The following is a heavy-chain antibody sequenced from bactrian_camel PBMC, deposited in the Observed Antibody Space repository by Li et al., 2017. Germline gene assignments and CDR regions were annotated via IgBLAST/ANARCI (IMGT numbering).Heavy chain of an antibody. CDR3: ATWAVYRAIAYPSRAFAN. Sequence: HVQLVESGGGSVEAGGSLRLSCVASGDSNNAACMGWFRQSPGKGLEWVACLTTDSDSEYYADSIKGRFTISRDNAKNTLYLQMNSLKAEDTAVYYCATWAVYRAIAYPSRAFANWGQGTQVTVS. V-gene: IGHV3-2*01. D-gene: IGHD3*01. CDR2: LTTDSDSE. CDR1: GDSNNAAC. J-gene: IGHJ4*01.